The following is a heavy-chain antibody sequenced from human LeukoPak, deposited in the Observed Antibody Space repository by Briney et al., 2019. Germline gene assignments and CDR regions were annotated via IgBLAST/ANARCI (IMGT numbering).Heavy chain of an antibody. Sequence: SQTLSLTCAISGDSVSSKSASWNWIRQSPSRGLEWLGRTYSRSKWFNDYAVSVKSRVTINPDTSKNQFSLHLTSVTPDDTAVYYCARGTGSLDYWGQGTLVTVSS. D-gene: IGHD1-26*01. CDR1: GDSVSSKSAS. CDR3: ARGTGSLDY. CDR2: TYSRSKWFN. J-gene: IGHJ4*02. V-gene: IGHV6-1*01.